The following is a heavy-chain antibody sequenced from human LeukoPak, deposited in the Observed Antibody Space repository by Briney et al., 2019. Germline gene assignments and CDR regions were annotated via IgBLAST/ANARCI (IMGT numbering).Heavy chain of an antibody. V-gene: IGHV3-33*03. Sequence: GGSLRLSCAASGFTFSSYGMHWVRQAPGKGLEWVAVIWYDGSNKYYADSVKGRFTISRDNAKNSLYLQMNSLRAEDTALYYCAKVSEGYYYGMDVWGQGTTVTVSS. CDR1: GFTFSSYG. CDR2: IWYDGSNK. CDR3: AKVSEGYYYGMDV. J-gene: IGHJ6*02.